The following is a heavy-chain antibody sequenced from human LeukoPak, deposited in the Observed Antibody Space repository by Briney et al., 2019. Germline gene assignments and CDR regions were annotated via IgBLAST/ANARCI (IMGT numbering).Heavy chain of an antibody. J-gene: IGHJ5*02. CDR2: IYYSGST. CDR3: ARDLQLNWFDP. Sequence: PSETLSLTCTVSGGSMSPYHWGWIRQPPGKGLEWIGYIYYSGSTNYSPSLKSRVTISVDTSKSQFSLKLSSVTAADTAVYYCARDLQLNWFDPWGQGTLVTVSS. V-gene: IGHV4-59*01. CDR1: GGSMSPYH. D-gene: IGHD5-18*01.